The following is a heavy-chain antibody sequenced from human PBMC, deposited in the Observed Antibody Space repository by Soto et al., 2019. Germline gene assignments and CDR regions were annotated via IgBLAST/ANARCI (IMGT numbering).Heavy chain of an antibody. D-gene: IGHD1-1*01. J-gene: IGHJ5*02. CDR2: IIPIFGTA. CDR1: GGTFSSYA. CDR3: ARSWNDGSIWFDP. V-gene: IGHV1-69*12. Sequence: QVQLVQSGAEVKKPGSSVKVSCKASGGTFSSYAISWVRQAPGQGLEWMGGIIPIFGTANYAQKFQGRVTLPVDESASTAYMELSSLRSEDTAVYYCARSWNDGSIWFDPWGQGTLVTVSS.